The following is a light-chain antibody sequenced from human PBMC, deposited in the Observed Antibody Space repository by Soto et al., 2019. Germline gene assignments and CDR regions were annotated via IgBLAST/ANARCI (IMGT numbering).Light chain of an antibody. J-gene: IGLJ2*01. CDR1: SSNIGAGYD. Sequence: QLVLTQPPSVSGSPGQRVTISCTGSSSNIGAGYDVHWYQQLPGTAPKLLIYGNSNRPSGVPDRLSGSKSGTSAYLAITGLKAEDEADYYCQSYDSSLSGVFGGGTKLTVL. CDR3: QSYDSSLSGV. CDR2: GNS. V-gene: IGLV1-40*01.